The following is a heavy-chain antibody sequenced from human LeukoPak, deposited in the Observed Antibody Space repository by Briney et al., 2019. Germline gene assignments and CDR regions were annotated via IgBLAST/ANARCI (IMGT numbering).Heavy chain of an antibody. Sequence: SGGSLRLSCAASGFTFSSYAMHWVRQAPGKGLEWVAVISYDGSNKYYADSVKGRFTISRDNSKNTLYLQMNSLRAEDTAVYYCARTSVRGVIPYYYGMDVWGQGTTVTVSS. CDR1: GFTFSSYA. CDR3: ARTSVRGVIPYYYGMDV. D-gene: IGHD3-10*02. J-gene: IGHJ6*02. V-gene: IGHV3-30*04. CDR2: ISYDGSNK.